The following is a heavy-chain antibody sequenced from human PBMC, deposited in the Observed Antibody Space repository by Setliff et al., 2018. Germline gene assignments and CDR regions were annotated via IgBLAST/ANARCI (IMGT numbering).Heavy chain of an antibody. D-gene: IGHD4-17*01. CDR2: IKDSDYST. J-gene: IGHJ5*02. CDR1: GFTISGYA. CDR3: AKDTNGDFFGAFDT. Sequence: GGSLRLSCVGSGFTISGYAMTWVRQVPGKGLEWISSIKDSDYSTYYADSVKGRFTISRDNSKNTLYLQMNGLRAEDSALYYCAKDTNGDFFGAFDTWGQGALVTVSS. V-gene: IGHV3-23*05.